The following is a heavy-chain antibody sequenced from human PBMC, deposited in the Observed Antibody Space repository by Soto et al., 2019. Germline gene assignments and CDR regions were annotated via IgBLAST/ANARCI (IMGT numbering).Heavy chain of an antibody. V-gene: IGHV3-7*05. D-gene: IGHD3-3*01. Sequence: PGGSLRLSCVASGFTFSDHRMTWVHQAPGRRPEWVANIKPDGSEKYYMDSVTGRFAIPRDNAKNSLSLLMNSLGPEDTAVFYCVRIRGGGAYDLWGQGTMVTVS. CDR2: IKPDGSEK. CDR3: VRIRGGGAYDL. J-gene: IGHJ3*01. CDR1: GFTFSDHR.